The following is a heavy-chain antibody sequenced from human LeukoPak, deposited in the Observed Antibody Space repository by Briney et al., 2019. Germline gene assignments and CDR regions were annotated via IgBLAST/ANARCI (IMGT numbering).Heavy chain of an antibody. V-gene: IGHV3-23*01. Sequence: GGSLRLSCAASGFSFSSYAMSWVRQAPGKGLEWVSGISGSGGSTYYAYSVKGRFTISRDNCKNTLYLQMNSLRDEDTAVYHCAKVRSINWFDPWGQGTLVTVPS. CDR3: AKVRSINWFDP. D-gene: IGHD2-21*01. CDR2: ISGSGGST. J-gene: IGHJ5*02. CDR1: GFSFSSYA.